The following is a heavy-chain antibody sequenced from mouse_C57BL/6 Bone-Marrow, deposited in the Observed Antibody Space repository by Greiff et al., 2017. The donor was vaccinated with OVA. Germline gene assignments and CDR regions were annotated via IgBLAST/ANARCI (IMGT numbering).Heavy chain of an antibody. V-gene: IGHV5-17*01. CDR3: AMRRDYYGSSYGWYFDV. CDR2: ISSGSSTI. D-gene: IGHD1-1*01. CDR1: GFTFSDYG. Sequence: EVQLVESGGGLVKPGGSLKLSCAASGFTFSDYGMHWVRQAPEKGLEWVAYISSGSSTIYYADTVKGRFTISRDNAKNTLFLQMTSLRSEDTAMYYCAMRRDYYGSSYGWYFDVWGTGTTVTVSS. J-gene: IGHJ1*03.